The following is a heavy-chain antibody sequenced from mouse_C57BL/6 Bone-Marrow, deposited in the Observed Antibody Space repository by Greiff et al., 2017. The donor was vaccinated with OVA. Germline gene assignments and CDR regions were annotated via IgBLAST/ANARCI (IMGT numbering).Heavy chain of an antibody. Sequence: VMLVESGPGLVQPSQSLSITCTVSGFSLTSYGVHWVRQPPGKGLEWLGVIWSGGSTDYNAAFISRLSISKDNSKSQVFFKMNSLQADDTAIYYCAKGGDDYDVMDYWGQGTSVTVPS. CDR2: IWSGGST. CDR3: AKGGDDYDVMDY. J-gene: IGHJ4*01. CDR1: GFSLTSYG. V-gene: IGHV2-4*01.